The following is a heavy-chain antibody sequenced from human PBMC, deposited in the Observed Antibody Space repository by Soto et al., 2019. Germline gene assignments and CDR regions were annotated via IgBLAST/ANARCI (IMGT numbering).Heavy chain of an antibody. J-gene: IGHJ4*02. D-gene: IGHD3-22*01. V-gene: IGHV4-4*02. CDR3: ARRLGPIAIVVVIFDY. CDR2: IYHSGST. Sequence: PSETLSLTCAVSGGSISSSNWWSWVRQPPGKGPEWIGEIYHSGSTNYNPSLKSRVTISVDKSKNQFSLKLSSVTAADTAVYYCARRLGPIAIVVVIFDYWGQGTLVTVSS. CDR1: GGSISSSNW.